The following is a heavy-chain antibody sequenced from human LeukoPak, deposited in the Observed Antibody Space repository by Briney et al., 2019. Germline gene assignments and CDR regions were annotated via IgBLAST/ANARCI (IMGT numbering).Heavy chain of an antibody. Sequence: PSETLSLTCTVSGGSVSSGSNYWSWIRQPPGKGLEWIGYIPDTGRTEYNASLKSRVTISVDTSKNQFSLKLNSVTAADTAVYYCARVWNDDNWGQGTLVTVSS. CDR3: ARVWNDDN. CDR2: IPDTGRT. V-gene: IGHV4-61*01. D-gene: IGHD1-1*01. J-gene: IGHJ4*02. CDR1: GGSVSSGSNY.